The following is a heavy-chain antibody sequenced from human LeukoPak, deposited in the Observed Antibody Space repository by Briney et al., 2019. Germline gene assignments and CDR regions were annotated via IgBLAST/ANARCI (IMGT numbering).Heavy chain of an antibody. CDR3: VKDKGSSSWGSDY. Sequence: GGSLRLSCAASGFTFSNYGMHWVRQAPGKGLEWVAFIRNDGTNKYYADSVKGRFTISRDNSKNTVFLEMSSLKPEDTTVYYCVKDKGSSSWGSDYWGQGTLVTVSS. J-gene: IGHJ4*02. V-gene: IGHV3-30*02. CDR1: GFTFSNYG. D-gene: IGHD6-13*01. CDR2: IRNDGTNK.